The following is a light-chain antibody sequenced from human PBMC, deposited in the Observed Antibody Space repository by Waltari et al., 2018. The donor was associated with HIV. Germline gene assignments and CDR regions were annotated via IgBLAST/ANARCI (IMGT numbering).Light chain of an antibody. CDR3: LQWSNWPLT. CDR1: QSVRTA. V-gene: IGKV3-11*01. CDR2: HAS. J-gene: IGKJ3*01. Sequence: EIVLTQSPATLSLSPGERATLSCRPSQSVRTALSWYQQKPGQAPRLLISHASNRATGIPARFSGSGSGTDFTLTISSLEPEDFAFYYCLQWSNWPLTFGPGTRVDVK.